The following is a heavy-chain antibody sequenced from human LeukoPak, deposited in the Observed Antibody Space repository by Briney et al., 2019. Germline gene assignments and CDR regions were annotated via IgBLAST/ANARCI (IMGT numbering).Heavy chain of an antibody. J-gene: IGHJ3*02. CDR2: ISFDGSNK. Sequence: GGSLRLSCAASGFAFVSYGMHWVRQAPGKGLEWMAVISFDGSNKYYADSVKGRFTISRDNAKNSLYLQMNSLRAEDTAVYYCATSPDAFDIWGQGTMVTVSS. CDR3: ATSPDAFDI. CDR1: GFAFVSYG. V-gene: IGHV3-30*03.